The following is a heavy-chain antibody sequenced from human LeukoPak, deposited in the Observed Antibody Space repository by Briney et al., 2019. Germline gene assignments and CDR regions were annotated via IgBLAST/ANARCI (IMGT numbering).Heavy chain of an antibody. Sequence: SGGSLRLSCAASGFTLSNYAMSWVRQAPGKGLEWVAVISYDGRSKYYGDSVKGRFTISRDNSKNTLYLQMNSLRAEDSAVYYCAKDLGYYSSYYYGMDVWGQGTTVTVSS. J-gene: IGHJ6*02. CDR3: AKDLGYYSSYYYGMDV. CDR1: GFTLSNYA. V-gene: IGHV3-30*18. D-gene: IGHD4-11*01. CDR2: ISYDGRSK.